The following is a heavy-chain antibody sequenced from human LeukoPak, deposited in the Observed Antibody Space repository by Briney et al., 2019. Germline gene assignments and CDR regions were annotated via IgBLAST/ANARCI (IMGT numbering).Heavy chain of an antibody. V-gene: IGHV3-23*01. CDR3: ARGPFYYSSHP. J-gene: IGHJ5*02. CDR2: ISGSGGST. CDR1: GFTFSSYA. Sequence: GGSLRLSCASSGFTFSSYAMSWVRQAPGKGLEWVSAISGSGGSTYYADSVKGRFTISRDNSKNTLYLQMNSLRAEDTAVYYCARGPFYYSSHPRGQGTLVTVSS. D-gene: IGHD3-10*01.